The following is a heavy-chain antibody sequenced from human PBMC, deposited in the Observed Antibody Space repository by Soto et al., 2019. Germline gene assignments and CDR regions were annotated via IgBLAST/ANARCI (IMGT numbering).Heavy chain of an antibody. CDR3: ARGLAAMPAGYYYYYMDV. D-gene: IGHD2-2*01. V-gene: IGHV1-69*02. CDR1: GGTFSSYT. Sequence: QVQLVQSGAEVKKPGSSVKVSCKASGGTFSSYTISWVRQAPGQGLEWMGRIIPILGIANYAQKFQGRVTITADKSTSTAYMELSSLRSEDTAAYYCARGLAAMPAGYYYYYMDVWGKGTTVTVSS. J-gene: IGHJ6*03. CDR2: IIPILGIA.